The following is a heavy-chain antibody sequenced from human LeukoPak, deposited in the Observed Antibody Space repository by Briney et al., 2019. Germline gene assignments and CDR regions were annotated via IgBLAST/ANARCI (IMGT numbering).Heavy chain of an antibody. CDR1: GYTCTSYY. D-gene: IGHD4-17*01. Sequence: ASVKVSLKSTGYTCTSYYMHWLRQPPGQGLEWMGWINTNSGGTNYAQKFQGRVTMTRDTSISTAYMELSRLRSDDTAVYYCARTFGATVTTFHLGYYYMGVWGKGATVTVSS. V-gene: IGHV1-2*02. J-gene: IGHJ6*03. CDR2: INTNSGGT. CDR3: ARTFGATVTTFHLGYYYMGV.